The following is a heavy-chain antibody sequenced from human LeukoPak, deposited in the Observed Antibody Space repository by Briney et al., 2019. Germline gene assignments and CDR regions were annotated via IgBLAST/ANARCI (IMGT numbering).Heavy chain of an antibody. D-gene: IGHD1-26*01. V-gene: IGHV4-59*08. J-gene: IGHJ4*02. Sequence: SETLSLICTVSGGSISSYYWSWIRQPPGKGLEWIGYIYYSGSTNYNPSLKSRVTISVDTSKNQFSLKLSSVTAADTAVYYCARHGGGSDYFDYWGQGTLVTVSS. CDR1: GGSISSYY. CDR3: ARHGGGSDYFDY. CDR2: IYYSGST.